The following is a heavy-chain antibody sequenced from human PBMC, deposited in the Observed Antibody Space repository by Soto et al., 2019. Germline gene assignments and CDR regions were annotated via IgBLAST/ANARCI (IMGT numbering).Heavy chain of an antibody. Sequence: QLQLQESGPGLVKPSETLSLTCTVSGGSISSSSYYWGWIRQPPGKGLEWIGSIYYSGSTYYNPSLKCRVTISVDTSKNQFSLTLSSVTAADTAVYYCARPGSDWADFDYWGQGTLVTVSS. V-gene: IGHV4-39*01. CDR3: ARPGSDWADFDY. CDR1: GGSISSSSYY. J-gene: IGHJ4*02. CDR2: IYYSGST. D-gene: IGHD6-19*01.